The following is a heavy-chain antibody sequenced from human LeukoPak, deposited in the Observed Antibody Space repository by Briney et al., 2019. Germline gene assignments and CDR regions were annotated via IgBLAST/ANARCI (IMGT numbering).Heavy chain of an antibody. V-gene: IGHV4-39*01. Sequence: SETLSLTCTVSGGSISSSTYYWGWLRQSPGKGLEWIANIYYSGSTYYNPSLKSRVTISVDTSKNQFSLKLSSVTAADTAVYYCARRGNSGSYYYFDYLGQGTLVTVSS. D-gene: IGHD1-26*01. J-gene: IGHJ4*02. CDR1: GGSISSSTYY. CDR2: IYYSGST. CDR3: ARRGNSGSYYYFDY.